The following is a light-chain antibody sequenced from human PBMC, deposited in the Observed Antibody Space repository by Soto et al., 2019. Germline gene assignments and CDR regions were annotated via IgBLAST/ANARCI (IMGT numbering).Light chain of an antibody. CDR3: QQYDNYPLT. V-gene: IGKV1-5*01. Sequence: DIQMTQSPSTLSASVGDRVTITCRASQSINNWLAWYQQKPGKAPKFPIYDASNLESGVPSRFSGSASGTEFTLTISSLQPDDFATYYCQQYDNYPLTFGGGTKVDIK. CDR1: QSINNW. J-gene: IGKJ4*01. CDR2: DAS.